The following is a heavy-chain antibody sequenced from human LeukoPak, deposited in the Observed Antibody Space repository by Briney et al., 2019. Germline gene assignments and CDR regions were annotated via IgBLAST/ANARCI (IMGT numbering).Heavy chain of an antibody. Sequence: PSQTLSLTCTVSGGSISSGSYYWSWIRQPAGKGLEWIGRIYTSGSTNYNPSLKSRVNISVDTSKNQFSLKLSSVTAADTAVYYCARDERYCSSTSCYFRFDPWGQGTLVTVSS. V-gene: IGHV4-61*02. CDR1: GGSISSGSYY. CDR2: IYTSGST. D-gene: IGHD2-2*01. J-gene: IGHJ5*02. CDR3: ARDERYCSSTSCYFRFDP.